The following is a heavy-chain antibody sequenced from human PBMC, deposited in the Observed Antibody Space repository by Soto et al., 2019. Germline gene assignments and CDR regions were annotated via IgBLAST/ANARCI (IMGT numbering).Heavy chain of an antibody. Sequence: QVQLQESGPGLVKPSQTLSLTCTVSGGSISSGGYYWSWIRQHPGKGLEWIGYIYYSGSTYYNPSLNSRVTLSVDTSQSQFSLKRSSVTAADTAVYYCARAGGYDRSGYGRARLDPWGQGTLFTVSS. CDR3: ARAGGYDRSGYGRARLDP. CDR1: GGSISSGGYY. D-gene: IGHD3-22*01. CDR2: IYYSGST. J-gene: IGHJ5*02. V-gene: IGHV4-31*03.